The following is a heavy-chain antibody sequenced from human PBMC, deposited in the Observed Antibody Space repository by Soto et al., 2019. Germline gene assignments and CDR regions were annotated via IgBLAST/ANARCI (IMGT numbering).Heavy chain of an antibody. CDR1: GFTFSSYW. J-gene: IGHJ6*02. Sequence: GGSLRLSCAASGFTFSSYWMSWVRQAPGKGLEWVANIKQDGSEKYYVDSVKGRFTISRDNTKNSLYLQMNSLRAEDTAVYYCARAYGSGSTPPTYYYYGMDVWGQGTTVTVSS. D-gene: IGHD3-10*01. V-gene: IGHV3-7*01. CDR2: IKQDGSEK. CDR3: ARAYGSGSTPPTYYYYGMDV.